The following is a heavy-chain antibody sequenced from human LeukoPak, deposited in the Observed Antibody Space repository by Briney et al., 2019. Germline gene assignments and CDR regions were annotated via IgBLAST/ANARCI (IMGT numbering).Heavy chain of an antibody. CDR1: GFTFSSYA. CDR3: AKGGVDTAMVTVYYYYGMDV. Sequence: GGSLRLSCAASGFTFSSYAMSWVRQAPGEGLEWVSAISGSGGSTYYAHSVKGRFTISRDNSKNTLYLQMNSLRAEDTAVYYCAKGGVDTAMVTVYYYYGMDVWGQGTTVTVSS. V-gene: IGHV3-23*01. J-gene: IGHJ6*02. CDR2: ISGSGGST. D-gene: IGHD5-18*01.